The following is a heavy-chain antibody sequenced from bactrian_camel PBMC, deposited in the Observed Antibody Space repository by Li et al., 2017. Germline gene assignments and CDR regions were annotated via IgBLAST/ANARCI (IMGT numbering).Heavy chain of an antibody. CDR2: INSGGDTT. Sequence: VQLVESGGGLVQPGGSLRLSCADPGFTFSSNAMSWVRQAPGKGLEWVSSINSGGDTTYYIDSVKGRFTISRDNARNTLYLQLNSLKTEDTAVYYCATRTWGEGYMDYWGQGTQVTVS. D-gene: IGHD5*01. CDR3: ATRTWGEGYMDY. J-gene: IGHJ4*01. V-gene: IGHV3S40*01. CDR1: GFTFSSNA.